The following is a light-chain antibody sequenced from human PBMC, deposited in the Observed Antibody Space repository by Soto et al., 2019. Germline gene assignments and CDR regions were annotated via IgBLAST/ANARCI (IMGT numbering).Light chain of an antibody. CDR1: QSVTNSR. J-gene: IGKJ2*01. CDR3: QQWSSSPRT. V-gene: IGKV3-20*01. Sequence: EIVLTQSPGPLSLSPGERATLSCRASQSVTNSRLAWYQQKPGQAPKVLIYGGSNRATGIPDRFSGSGSGTDFTLTISRLEPEDVAVYYCQQWSSSPRTFGQGTKLEIK. CDR2: GGS.